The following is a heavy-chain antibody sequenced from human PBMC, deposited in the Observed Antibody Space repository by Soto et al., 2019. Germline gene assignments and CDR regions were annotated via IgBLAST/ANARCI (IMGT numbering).Heavy chain of an antibody. D-gene: IGHD3-16*02. CDR3: ARARYDYNWGSYRNYFDF. Sequence: SETLSLTCDVYGGSFSGFHWSWVRQPPGKGLEWIGEVNYDGDTTYSPSLKSRVTISLDLSKNQFYLSLTSVTAADTAVYYCARARYDYNWGSYRNYFDFWGQGTPVTVSS. V-gene: IGHV4-34*01. J-gene: IGHJ4*02. CDR1: GGSFSGFH. CDR2: VNYDGDT.